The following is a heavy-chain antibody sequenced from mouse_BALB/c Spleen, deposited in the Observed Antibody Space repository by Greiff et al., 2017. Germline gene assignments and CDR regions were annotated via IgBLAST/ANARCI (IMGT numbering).Heavy chain of an antibody. Sequence: EVNVVESGGGLVKPGGSLKLSCAASGFTFSSYAMSWVRQTPEKRLEWVASISSGGSTYYPDSVKGRFTISRDNARNILYLQMSSLRSEDTAMYYCARASLLLRTLYAMDYWGQGTSVTVSS. D-gene: IGHD1-1*01. J-gene: IGHJ4*01. V-gene: IGHV5-6-5*01. CDR1: GFTFSSYA. CDR3: ARASLLLRTLYAMDY. CDR2: ISSGGST.